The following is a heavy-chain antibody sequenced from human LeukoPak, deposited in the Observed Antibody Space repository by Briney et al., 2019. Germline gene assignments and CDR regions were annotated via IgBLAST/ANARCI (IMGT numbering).Heavy chain of an antibody. CDR3: AKVGGTDTTEDY. D-gene: IGHD4-23*01. CDR1: GFSFDDYV. J-gene: IGHJ4*02. V-gene: IGHV3-9*01. Sequence: GGSLRLSCVASGFSFDDYVMHWVRQAPGKGLEWVSGISQNSDSIAYADSVKGRFTISRDNAKNSLYLQMNSLKNVDTAFYYCAKVGGTDTTEDYWGRGTLVTVSS. CDR2: ISQNSDSI.